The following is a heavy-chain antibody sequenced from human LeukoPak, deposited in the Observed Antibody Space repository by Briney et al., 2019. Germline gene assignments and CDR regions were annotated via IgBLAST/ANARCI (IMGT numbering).Heavy chain of an antibody. J-gene: IGHJ6*02. CDR3: ARDYSRGWYGYYYGMDV. D-gene: IGHD6-19*01. V-gene: IGHV1-46*01. CDR2: INPSGGST. CDR1: GYTFTSYY. Sequence: ASVKVSCKASGYTFTSYYMHWVRQAPGQGLEWMGIINPSGGSTSYAQKFQGRVTMTRDTSTSTVYMELSSLRSEDTAVYYCARDYSRGWYGYYYGMDVWGQGTTVTVSS.